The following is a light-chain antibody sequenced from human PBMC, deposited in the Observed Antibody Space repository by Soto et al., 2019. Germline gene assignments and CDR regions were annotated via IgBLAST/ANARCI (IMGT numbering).Light chain of an antibody. J-gene: IGKJ2*01. V-gene: IGKV1-5*03. CDR3: QQYNSYSPYT. Sequence: DIQMTQSPSTLSASVGDRVTITCRASQSINSWLAWYQQKPGKAPKLLIYKASSLESGVPSRFSGSGSGKEFTLTISILQPDDFATDYCQQYNSYSPYTFGQGTKLEIK. CDR1: QSINSW. CDR2: KAS.